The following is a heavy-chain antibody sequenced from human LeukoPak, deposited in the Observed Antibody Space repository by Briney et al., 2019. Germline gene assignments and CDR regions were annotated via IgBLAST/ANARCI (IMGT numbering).Heavy chain of an antibody. J-gene: IGHJ4*02. D-gene: IGHD2-8*01. CDR2: ISYDGSSK. CDR1: GFTFSSYA. V-gene: IGHV3-30-3*01. CDR3: ARGLGYCTNGVCPLHDY. Sequence: PGGSLRLSCAASGFTFSSYAMHWVRQAPGKGLEWVAIISYDGSSKYYADSVKGRFTISRDNSKNTLYLQMNSLRAEDTAVYYCARGLGYCTNGVCPLHDYWGQGTLVTVSS.